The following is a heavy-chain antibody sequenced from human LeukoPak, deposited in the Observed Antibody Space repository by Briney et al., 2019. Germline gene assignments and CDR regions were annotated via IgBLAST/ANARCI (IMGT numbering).Heavy chain of an antibody. Sequence: GSSVKVSCKASGGTFSSYAISWVRQAPGQGLEWMGGIIPIFGTANYAQKFQGRVTITADESTSTAYMELSSLRSEDTAVYYCARHGGYPAPRPLYYFDYWGQGTLVTVSS. CDR1: GGTFSSYA. CDR3: ARHGGYPAPRPLYYFDY. V-gene: IGHV1-69*01. D-gene: IGHD3-22*01. CDR2: IIPIFGTA. J-gene: IGHJ4*02.